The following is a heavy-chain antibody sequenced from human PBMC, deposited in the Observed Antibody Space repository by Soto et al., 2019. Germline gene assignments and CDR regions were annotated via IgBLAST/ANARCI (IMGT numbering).Heavy chain of an antibody. CDR3: VKAHHCGGDCYSKRNPPLNYYYYGMDV. J-gene: IGHJ6*02. D-gene: IGHD2-21*02. CDR1: GFTFSSYA. Sequence: PGGSLRLSCSASGFTFSSYAMHWVRQAPGKGLEYVSAISRNVGSTYYADSVKGRFTISRDNSKNTLYLQMSSLRAEDTAVYYCVKAHHCGGDCYSKRNPPLNYYYYGMDVWGQGTTVTVSS. CDR2: ISRNVGST. V-gene: IGHV3-64D*06.